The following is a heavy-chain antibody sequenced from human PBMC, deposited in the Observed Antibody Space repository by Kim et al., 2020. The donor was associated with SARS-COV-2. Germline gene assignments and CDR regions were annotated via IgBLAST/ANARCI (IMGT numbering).Heavy chain of an antibody. Sequence: GSTNYTPSRKSRVTLSVATSKNQFSLSLSSVTAADTAVYYCARRAAGVDWWGQGTPVTVSS. D-gene: IGHD1-26*01. J-gene: IGHJ4*02. CDR3: ARRAAGVDW. CDR2: GST. V-gene: IGHV4-34*01.